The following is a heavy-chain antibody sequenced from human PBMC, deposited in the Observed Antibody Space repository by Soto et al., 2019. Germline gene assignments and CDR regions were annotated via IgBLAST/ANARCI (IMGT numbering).Heavy chain of an antibody. J-gene: IGHJ4*02. V-gene: IGHV4-34*01. CDR2: INHSGST. D-gene: IGHD3-9*01. CDR1: GGSFSGYY. CDR3: ARHRGTISLTDY. Sequence: PSETLSLTCAVYGGSFSGYYWSWIRQPPGEGLEWIGEINHSGSTYYNPSLKSRVTISVDTSKNQFSLKLSSVTAADTAVYYCARHRGTISLTDYWGQGTLVTVSS.